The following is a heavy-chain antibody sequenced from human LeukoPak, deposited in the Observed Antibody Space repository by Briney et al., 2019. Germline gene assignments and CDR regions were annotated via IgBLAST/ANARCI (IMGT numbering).Heavy chain of an antibody. CDR2: IKQDGGET. Sequence: GGSLRLSCAAFGFPFSSYWMAWVRQAPGKGLEWVASIKQDGGETFYVDSVKGRFTISRDNAKNSLYLQMNSLRAEDTAVYYCTREDHSNYNYWGQGTLVTVSS. D-gene: IGHD4-11*01. J-gene: IGHJ4*02. CDR3: TREDHSNYNY. CDR1: GFPFSSYW. V-gene: IGHV3-7*01.